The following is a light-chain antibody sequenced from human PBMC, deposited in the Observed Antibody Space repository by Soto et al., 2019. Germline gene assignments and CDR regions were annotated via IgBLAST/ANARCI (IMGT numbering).Light chain of an antibody. CDR2: EGS. J-gene: IGLJ2*01. V-gene: IGLV2-23*03. CDR3: CSYAGSRTFVV. CDR1: SSDVGSYNL. Sequence: QSALTQPASVSGSPGQSITISCTGTSSDVGSYNLVSWYQQHPGKAPKLMIYEGSYRPSGVSNRFSGSKSGNTASLTLSGLQAEDEADYYCCSYAGSRTFVVFGGGTKLTVL.